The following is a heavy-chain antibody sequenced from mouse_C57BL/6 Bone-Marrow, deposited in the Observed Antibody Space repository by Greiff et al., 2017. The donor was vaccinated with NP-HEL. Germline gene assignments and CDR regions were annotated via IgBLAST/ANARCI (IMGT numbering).Heavy chain of an antibody. Sequence: QVQLQQPGAELVRPGTSVKLSCKASGYTFTSYWLHWVKQRPGQGLEWIGVIDPSDSYTNYNQKFKGKATLTVDTSSSKAYMQLSSLTSEDSAVYYCARGGNYSNSYWYFDVWGTGTTVTVSS. V-gene: IGHV1-59*01. CDR2: IDPSDSYT. CDR3: ARGGNYSNSYWYFDV. D-gene: IGHD2-5*01. J-gene: IGHJ1*03. CDR1: GYTFTSYW.